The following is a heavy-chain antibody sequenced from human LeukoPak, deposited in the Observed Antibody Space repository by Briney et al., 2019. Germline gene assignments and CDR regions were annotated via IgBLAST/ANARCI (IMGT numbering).Heavy chain of an antibody. D-gene: IGHD3-22*01. Sequence: ASVKVSCKSSGYTSTSYGISWVRQAPGQGLEWMGWINPNSGGTNYAQKFQGRVTMTRDTSISTAYMELSRLRSDDTAVYYCARDHFRGYHDYWGQGTLVTVSS. CDR3: ARDHFRGYHDY. CDR1: GYTSTSYG. J-gene: IGHJ4*02. CDR2: INPNSGGT. V-gene: IGHV1-2*02.